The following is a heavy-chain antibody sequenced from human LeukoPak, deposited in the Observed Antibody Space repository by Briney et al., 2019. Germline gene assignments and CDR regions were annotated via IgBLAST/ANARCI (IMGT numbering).Heavy chain of an antibody. CDR1: GFTFSSYS. Sequence: PGGSLRLSCAASGFTFSSYSMNWVRQAPGKGLEWVSSISSISRYIYYADSVKGRFTISRDNARNSLYLQMNSLRAEDTAVYYCASSRYDSSGYYGIIAYWGQGTLVTVSS. CDR2: ISSISRYI. J-gene: IGHJ4*02. V-gene: IGHV3-21*01. D-gene: IGHD3-22*01. CDR3: ASSRYDSSGYYGIIAY.